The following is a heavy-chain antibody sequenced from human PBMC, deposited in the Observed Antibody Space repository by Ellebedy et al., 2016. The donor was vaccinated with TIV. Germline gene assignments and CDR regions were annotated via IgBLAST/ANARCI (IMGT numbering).Heavy chain of an antibody. CDR3: ARVYGAFNWFDP. V-gene: IGHV1-3*01. CDR1: GYTFTNYA. Sequence: AASVKVSCKASGYTFTNYAMHWVRQAPGQRLEWMGWINAGNGNTKYSHKFQGRVTITRDTSASTAYMELSSLRSEDTAVYYCARVYGAFNWFDPWGQGTLVTVSS. J-gene: IGHJ5*02. D-gene: IGHD3-10*01. CDR2: INAGNGNT.